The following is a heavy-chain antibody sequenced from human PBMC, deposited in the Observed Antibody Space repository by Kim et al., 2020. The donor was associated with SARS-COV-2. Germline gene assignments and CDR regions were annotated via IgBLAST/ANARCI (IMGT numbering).Heavy chain of an antibody. V-gene: IGHV1-18*01. CDR2: ITAYNGNT. CDR1: GYSFNNYG. CDR3: ARDGYCSGGTCSRGSGWFDP. J-gene: IGHJ5*02. D-gene: IGHD2-15*01. Sequence: ASVKVSCKASGYSFNNYGISWVRQAPGQGLEWMGWITAYNGNTNYAQKFQGRVTVTTDTSTSTAYMEMTSLRSDDTAVYYCARDGYCSGGTCSRGSGWFDPWGQGTLVTVSS.